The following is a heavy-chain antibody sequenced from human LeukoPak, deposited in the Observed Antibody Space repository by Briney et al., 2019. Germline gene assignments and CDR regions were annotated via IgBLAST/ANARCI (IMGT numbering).Heavy chain of an antibody. CDR2: INHSGST. CDR3: ASLGDIVVVPAATTRSNWFDP. Sequence: PSETLSLTCAVYGGSFSGYYWSWIRQPPGKGLEWIGEINHSGSTNYNPSLKSRVTISVDTSKNQFSLELSSVTAADTAVYYCASLGDIVVVPAATTRSNWFDPWGQGTLVTVSS. J-gene: IGHJ5*02. CDR1: GGSFSGYY. V-gene: IGHV4-34*01. D-gene: IGHD2-2*01.